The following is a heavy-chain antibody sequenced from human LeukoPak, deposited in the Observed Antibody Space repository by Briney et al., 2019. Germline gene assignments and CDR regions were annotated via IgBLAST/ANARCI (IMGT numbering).Heavy chain of an antibody. CDR2: IYTSGST. CDR3: ARDGYYYDSSGYTRFDY. J-gene: IGHJ4*02. Sequence: PSETLSLTCTVSGGPISSYHWSWIRQPAGKGLEWIGRIYTSGSTNYNPSLKSRVTMSVDTSKNQFSLKLSSVTAADTAVYYCARDGYYYDSSGYTRFDYWGQGTLVTVSS. V-gene: IGHV4-4*07. CDR1: GGPISSYH. D-gene: IGHD3-22*01.